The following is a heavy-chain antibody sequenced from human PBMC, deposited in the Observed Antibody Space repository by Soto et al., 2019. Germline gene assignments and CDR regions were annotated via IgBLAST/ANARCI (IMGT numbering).Heavy chain of an antibody. CDR1: CVPPIPERYH. J-gene: IGHJ6*02. CDR2: IYYSGST. CDR3: ARLRRWTGQGGSSWYYYYYGMDV. V-gene: IGHV4-31*02. Sequence: SETLSPPWTVSCVPPIPERYHLSWLLHHQGKGLEWIGYIYYSGSTYYNPSLKSRVTISVDTSKNQFSLKLSSVTAADTAVYYCARLRRWTGQGGSSWYYYYYGMDVWGQGTTVT. D-gene: IGHD6-13*01.